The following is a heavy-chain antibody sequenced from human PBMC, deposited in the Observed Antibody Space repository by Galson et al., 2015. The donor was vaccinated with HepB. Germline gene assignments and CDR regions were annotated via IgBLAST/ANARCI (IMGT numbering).Heavy chain of an antibody. Sequence: SVKVSCKASGYTFTTFYMHWMRQAPGQGLECMGWISGYSGGANYAQKFQGRVTVTTDTSTSTAYMELRRLTSDDTALYYCARVARTSYYFDYWGQGTLVSVSS. CDR3: ARVARTSYYFDY. CDR2: ISGYSGGA. J-gene: IGHJ4*02. V-gene: IGHV1-2*02. CDR1: GYTFTTFY.